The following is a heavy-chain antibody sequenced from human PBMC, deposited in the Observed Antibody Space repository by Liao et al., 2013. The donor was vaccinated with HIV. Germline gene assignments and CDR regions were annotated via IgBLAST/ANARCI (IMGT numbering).Heavy chain of an antibody. J-gene: IGHJ6*03. Sequence: QVRLQESGPGLVKPSQTLSLTCTVSGDLIRSDNYYWTWIRQPAGKGLEWIGHIYSSGSTNYNPSLKSRVTMSVDTSKNQFSLKLSSVTAADTAVYYCARGKRDCSSTSCYFAYYYYYMDVWGKGTTVTVSS. D-gene: IGHD2-2*01. V-gene: IGHV4-61*02. CDR2: IYSSGST. CDR3: ARGKRDCSSTSCYFAYYYYYMDV. CDR1: GDLIRSDNYY.